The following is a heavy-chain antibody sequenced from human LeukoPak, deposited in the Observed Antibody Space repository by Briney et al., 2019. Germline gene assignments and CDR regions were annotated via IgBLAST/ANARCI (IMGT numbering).Heavy chain of an antibody. CDR3: ARFVVPAALYYFDY. V-gene: IGHV4-39*01. CDR2: IFYSGST. D-gene: IGHD2-2*01. CDR1: GGSISSSSYY. Sequence: SETLSLTCTVSGGSISSSSYYWGWIRQPPGKGLEWIGSIFYSGSTYYNPSLRSRVTISVDTSKNQFSLKLSPVTAADTAVYYCARFVVPAALYYFDYWGQGTLVTVSS. J-gene: IGHJ4*02.